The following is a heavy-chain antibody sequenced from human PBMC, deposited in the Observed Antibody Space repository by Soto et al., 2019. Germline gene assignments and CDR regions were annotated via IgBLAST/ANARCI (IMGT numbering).Heavy chain of an antibody. CDR1: GGSFSGYY. Sequence: PSETLSLTCAVYGGSFSGYYWSWIRQPPGKGLEWIGEINHSGSTNYSPSLKSRVTISVDTSKNQFSLKLSSVTAADTAVYYCAREGRFLEWKQLDYWGQGTLVTVSS. CDR3: AREGRFLEWKQLDY. V-gene: IGHV4-34*01. CDR2: INHSGST. D-gene: IGHD3-3*01. J-gene: IGHJ4*02.